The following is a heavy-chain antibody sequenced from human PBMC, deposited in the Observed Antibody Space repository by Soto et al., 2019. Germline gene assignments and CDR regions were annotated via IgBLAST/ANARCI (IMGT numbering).Heavy chain of an antibody. CDR1: GFTFSSYW. Sequence: EVQLVESGGALVQPGGSLRLSCAASGFTFSSYWMHWVRQAPGKGPVWVSRINDDGSDTVYADSVKGRFTISRDNAKNTLYLQMNSLRAEDTAVYYSTRSIMGFSYADSWGQGTLVTVSS. D-gene: IGHD2-2*01. V-gene: IGHV3-74*01. CDR3: TRSIMGFSYADS. J-gene: IGHJ4*02. CDR2: INDDGSDT.